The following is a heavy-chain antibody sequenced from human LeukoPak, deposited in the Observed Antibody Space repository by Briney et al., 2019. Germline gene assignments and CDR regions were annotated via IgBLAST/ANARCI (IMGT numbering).Heavy chain of an antibody. CDR2: ISSSSGYI. V-gene: IGHV3-21*01. CDR3: ARVWFGESGWFDH. Sequence: GGSLRLSCAASGFTFSSYSMNWVRQAPGKGLEWVSFISSSSGYIYYADSVKGRFTISRDNAKNSLYLQMNSLRAEDTAVYYCARVWFGESGWFDHWGQGTLVTVSS. J-gene: IGHJ5*02. D-gene: IGHD3-10*01. CDR1: GFTFSSYS.